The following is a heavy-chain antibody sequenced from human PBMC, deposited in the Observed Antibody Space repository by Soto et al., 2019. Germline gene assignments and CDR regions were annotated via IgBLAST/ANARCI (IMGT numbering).Heavy chain of an antibody. CDR1: GGSFSCYY. V-gene: IGHV4-34*01. Sequence: SETLSLTCAVYGGSFSCYYWSWIRQPPGKGLEWIGEINHSGSTNYNPSLKSRVTISVDTSKNQFSLKLSSVTAADTAVYYCAQGDGFWSPGYFDYWGQGTLVTV. J-gene: IGHJ4*02. D-gene: IGHD3-3*01. CDR2: INHSGST. CDR3: AQGDGFWSPGYFDY.